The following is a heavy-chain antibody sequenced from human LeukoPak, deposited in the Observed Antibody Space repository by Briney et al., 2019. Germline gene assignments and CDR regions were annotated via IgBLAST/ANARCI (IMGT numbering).Heavy chain of an antibody. Sequence: GGSLRLSCAASGFTFSSYGMHWVRQAPGKGLEWVAVISYDGSNKYYADSVKGRFTISRDNSKNTLYLQMNSLRAEDTAVYYCAKVFHYGGNPEYYFDYWAREPWSPSPQ. V-gene: IGHV3-30*18. CDR2: ISYDGSNK. CDR1: GFTFSSYG. CDR3: AKVFHYGGNPEYYFDY. J-gene: IGHJ4*02. D-gene: IGHD4-23*01.